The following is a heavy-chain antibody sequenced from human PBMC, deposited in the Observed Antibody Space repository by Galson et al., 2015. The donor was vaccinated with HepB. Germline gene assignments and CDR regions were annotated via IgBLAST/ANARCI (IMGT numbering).Heavy chain of an antibody. D-gene: IGHD2-8*02. CDR3: TTDVYYSTYWSWLDP. CDR1: GFPFNNAW. J-gene: IGHJ5*02. V-gene: IGHV3-15*01. CDR2: IKSKTDGETT. Sequence: SLRLSCAASGFPFNNAWMTWVRQAPGMGLEWVGRIKSKTDGETTDYAAPVKGRFTISRDDSKNRLYLQRNSLKTEDTAVYYCTTDVYYSTYWSWLDPWGQGTLVTVSS.